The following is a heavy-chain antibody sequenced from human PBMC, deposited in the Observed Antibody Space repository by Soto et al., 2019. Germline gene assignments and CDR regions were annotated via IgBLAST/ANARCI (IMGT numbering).Heavy chain of an antibody. V-gene: IGHV1-2*02. J-gene: IGHJ3*02. CDR1: GYPVTAYY. Sequence: QLHLVQSGAVVKKPGASVTVSCSASGYPVTAYYMHWVRQAPGRGLEWMGGINPATGAAKYTQTLEGRVTMARVPFTSSGFMGLGGLTSEDTAVFYCARGGGVGVAGSAAFDMWGQGTLVTVSS. CDR3: ARGGGVGVAGSAAFDM. CDR2: INPATGAA. D-gene: IGHD3-3*01.